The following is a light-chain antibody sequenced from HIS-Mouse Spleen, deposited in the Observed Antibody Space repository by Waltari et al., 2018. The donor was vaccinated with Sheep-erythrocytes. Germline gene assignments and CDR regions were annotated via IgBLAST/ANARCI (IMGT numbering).Light chain of an antibody. J-gene: IGLJ2*01. CDR1: NIGSKS. Sequence: SYVLTQPPSVSVAPGKTARITWGGNNIGSKSVHWYQQKPGQAPVLVVYDDSDRPSGLPERFSGSNSGNTATLTISRVEAGDEADYYCQVWDSSSDHRVFGGGTKLTVL. CDR2: DDS. CDR3: QVWDSSSDHRV. V-gene: IGLV3-21*03.